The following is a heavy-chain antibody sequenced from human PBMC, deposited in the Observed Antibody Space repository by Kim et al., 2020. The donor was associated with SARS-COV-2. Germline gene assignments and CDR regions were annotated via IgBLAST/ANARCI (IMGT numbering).Heavy chain of an antibody. D-gene: IGHD3-10*01. V-gene: IGHV7-4-1*02. J-gene: IGHJ4*02. Sequence: YAQGFTGRFGFSWDTSVRTAYLQISSLKAEDTAVYYCARVLLWFGEPPDYWGQGTLVTVSS. CDR3: ARVLLWFGEPPDY.